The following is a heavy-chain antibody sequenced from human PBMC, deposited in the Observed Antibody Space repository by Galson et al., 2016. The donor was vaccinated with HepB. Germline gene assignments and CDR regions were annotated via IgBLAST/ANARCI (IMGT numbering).Heavy chain of an antibody. CDR1: GGPFSGYS. Sequence: ETLSLTCAVYGGPFSGYSWSWIRQPPGKGLEWIGEINHSGSTNYNPSLKSRVTISVDTSKKQFSLKLRSVTAADTAVYYCARVRSNYYYYGMDVWGQGTTVTVSS. V-gene: IGHV4-34*01. J-gene: IGHJ6*02. D-gene: IGHD6-13*01. CDR2: INHSGST. CDR3: ARVRSNYYYYGMDV.